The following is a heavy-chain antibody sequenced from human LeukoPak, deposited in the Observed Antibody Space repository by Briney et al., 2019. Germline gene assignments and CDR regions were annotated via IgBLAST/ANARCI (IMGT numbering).Heavy chain of an antibody. D-gene: IGHD1-26*01. V-gene: IGHV3-23*01. CDR1: GFTVSSNY. J-gene: IGHJ4*02. CDR3: AKDSGSFDY. Sequence: GGSLRLSCAASGFTVSSNYMSWVRQAPGKGLEWVSAISGSGGSTYYADSVKGRFTISRDNSKNTLYLQMNSLRAEDTAVYYCAKDSGSFDYWGQGTLVTVSS. CDR2: ISGSGGST.